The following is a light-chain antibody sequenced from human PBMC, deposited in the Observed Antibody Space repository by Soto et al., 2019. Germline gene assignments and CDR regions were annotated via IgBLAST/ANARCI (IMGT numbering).Light chain of an antibody. Sequence: QSALTQPPSASGSPGQSFTLSCTGTSSDVGGYNYVSWYQQHPGKSPQLLIYEVSDRPSGVSNRLSGSKSGNTASLTISGLQAEDEADASCSSYTGSLTYVFGTGTKLTV. CDR3: SSYTGSLTYV. V-gene: IGLV2-14*01. CDR1: SSDVGGYNY. CDR2: EVS. J-gene: IGLJ1*01.